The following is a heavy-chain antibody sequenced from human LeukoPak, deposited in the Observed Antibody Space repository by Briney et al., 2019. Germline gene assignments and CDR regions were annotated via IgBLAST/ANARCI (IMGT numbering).Heavy chain of an antibody. V-gene: IGHV1-2*02. J-gene: IGHJ5*02. CDR1: GYTFTGYY. D-gene: IGHD3-10*01. CDR2: INPNSGGT. CDR3: AREAVGGVYYGSGSYFARWSDP. Sequence: GASVKVSCKASGYTFTGYYMHWVRQAPGQGLEWMGWINPNSGGTNYAQKFQGRVTMTRDTSISTAYMELSRLRSDDTAVYYCAREAVGGVYYGSGSYFARWSDPWGQGTLVTVSS.